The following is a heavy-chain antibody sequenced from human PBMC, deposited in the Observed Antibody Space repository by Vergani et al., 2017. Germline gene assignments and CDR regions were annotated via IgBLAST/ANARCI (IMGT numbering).Heavy chain of an antibody. CDR1: GFTFSSYE. V-gene: IGHV3-48*03. CDR2: ISSSGSTI. J-gene: IGHJ5*02. Sequence: EVQLVESGGGLVQPGGSLRLSCAASGFTFSSYEMNWVRQAPGKGLEWVSYISSSGSTIYYADSVKGRFTISRDNAKNSLYLQMNSLRAEDTAVYYCTCSGGSCNWVDPWGQGTLVTVSS. CDR3: TCSGGSCNWVDP. D-gene: IGHD2-15*01.